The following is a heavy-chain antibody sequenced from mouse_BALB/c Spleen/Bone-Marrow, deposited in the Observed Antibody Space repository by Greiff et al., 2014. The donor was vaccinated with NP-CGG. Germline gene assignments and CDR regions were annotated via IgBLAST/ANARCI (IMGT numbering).Heavy chain of an antibody. CDR2: ILPGSGST. V-gene: IGHV1-9*01. Sequence: VQLQQSGAELMKPGASVKISCKATGYTFSSYWIEWVKQRPGHGLEWIGEILPGSGSTNYNEKSKGKATFTADTSSNTAYIQLSSLTSEDSAVYYCGNYYAMDYWGQGTSVTVAS. J-gene: IGHJ4*01. CDR3: GNYYAMDY. CDR1: GYTFSSYW.